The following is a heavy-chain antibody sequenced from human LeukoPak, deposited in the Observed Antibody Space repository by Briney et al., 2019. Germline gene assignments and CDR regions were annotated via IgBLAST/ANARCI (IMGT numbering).Heavy chain of an antibody. Sequence: SETLSLTCTVSGGSISSSSYYWGWIRQPPGKGLEWIGSIYYSGSTYYNPSLKSRVTISVDTSKNQFSLKLSSVNAADTAVYYCARRNYYDSSGYYSSTAFDIWGQGTMVTVSS. D-gene: IGHD3-22*01. CDR3: ARRNYYDSSGYYSSTAFDI. CDR1: GGSISSSSYY. J-gene: IGHJ3*02. V-gene: IGHV4-39*01. CDR2: IYYSGST.